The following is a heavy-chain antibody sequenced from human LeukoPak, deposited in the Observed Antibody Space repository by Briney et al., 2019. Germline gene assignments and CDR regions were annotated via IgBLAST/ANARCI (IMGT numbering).Heavy chain of an antibody. CDR1: GFIFNNYG. Sequence: GGSLRLSCAASGFIFNNYGLIWVRQAPGKGLEWVSAISNDGGGTQYADFVEGRFTISRDNSKNTLFLQMSSLRAEDMALYYCAKGSSGYFADLWGQGTLVTVSS. CDR3: AKGSSGYFADL. J-gene: IGHJ5*02. V-gene: IGHV3-23*01. CDR2: ISNDGGGT. D-gene: IGHD3-22*01.